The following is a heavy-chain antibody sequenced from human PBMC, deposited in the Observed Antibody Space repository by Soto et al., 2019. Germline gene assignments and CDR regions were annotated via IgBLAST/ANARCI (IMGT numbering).Heavy chain of an antibody. CDR1: GGSISSGGYY. CDR3: ARGITGTHFDY. CDR2: IYYSGST. V-gene: IGHV4-31*03. Sequence: SETLSLTCTVSGGSISSGGYYWSWIRQHPGKGLEWIGYIYYSGSTYYNPSLKSRVTISVDTSKNQFSLKLSSVTAADTAVYYCARGITGTHFDYWGQGTLVTVSS. D-gene: IGHD1-20*01. J-gene: IGHJ4*02.